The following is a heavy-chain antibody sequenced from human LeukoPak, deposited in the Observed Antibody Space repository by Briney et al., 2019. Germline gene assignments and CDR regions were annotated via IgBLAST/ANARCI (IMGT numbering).Heavy chain of an antibody. V-gene: IGHV3-30*02. Sequence: GGSLRLSCAASGFIFSSYGMHWVRQAPGKGLEWVTFIRYDGNNKYYADSVKGRFTISRDNSKNTLYLQMNSLRPEDTAVYYCASAITGTWGQGTLVTVSS. CDR2: IRYDGNNK. CDR1: GFIFSSYG. CDR3: ASAITGT. D-gene: IGHD1-20*01. J-gene: IGHJ5*02.